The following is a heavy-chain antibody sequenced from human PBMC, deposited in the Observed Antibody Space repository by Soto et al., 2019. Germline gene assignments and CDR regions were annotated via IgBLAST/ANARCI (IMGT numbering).Heavy chain of an antibody. CDR2: ISGSGA. V-gene: IGHV3-23*01. Sequence: EVQLLESGGGLVQRGGSLRLSCAASGFTFSNYPMSWVRQAPGKGLEWVSVISGSGAFFADSVKGRFTISIDDSKNTLYLQMISLRGDDTAVYYCAKDSWGGTVSGWSHDYWGQGTLVTVSS. J-gene: IGHJ4*02. CDR1: GFTFSNYP. D-gene: IGHD6-19*01. CDR3: AKDSWGGTVSGWSHDY.